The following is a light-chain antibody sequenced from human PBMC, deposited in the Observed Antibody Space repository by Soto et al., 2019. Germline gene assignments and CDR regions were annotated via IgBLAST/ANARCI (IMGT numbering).Light chain of an antibody. V-gene: IGKV3-11*01. CDR2: DAS. Sequence: EIVLTQSPATLSLSPGERATLSCRASQSVSSYLAWYQQKPGQAPRLLIYDASKSATGIPARFSGSGSGTDFTLTISNLEPEDFAVYYCQQRGNWPLTFGQGTKVEIK. J-gene: IGKJ1*01. CDR3: QQRGNWPLT. CDR1: QSVSSY.